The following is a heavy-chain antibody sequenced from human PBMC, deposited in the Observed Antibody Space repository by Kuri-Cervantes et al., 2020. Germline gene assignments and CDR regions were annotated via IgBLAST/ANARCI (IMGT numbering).Heavy chain of an antibody. CDR2: FDPEDGET. CDR3: ARDTMVRGADY. J-gene: IGHJ4*02. D-gene: IGHD3-10*01. V-gene: IGHV1-24*01. Sequence: ASVKVSCKVSGYTLTELSMHWVRQAPGKGLEWMGGFDPEDGETIYAQKFQGRVTMTRNTSISTAYMELSSLRSEDTAVYYCARDTMVRGADYWGQGTLVTVSS. CDR1: GYTLTELS.